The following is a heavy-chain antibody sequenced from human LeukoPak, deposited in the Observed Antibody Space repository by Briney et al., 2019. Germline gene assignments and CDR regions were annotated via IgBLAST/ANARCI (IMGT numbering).Heavy chain of an antibody. CDR3: ARASWAYSPFDF. Sequence: SQTLSLTCTVSGGSLSSGSYYWSWIRQPAGRGLEWIGRIYTSGSTNYNPSLKSRVTISVDTSKNQFSLKLSSVAAAGTAVYYCARASWAYSPFDFWGQGNLVTVSS. D-gene: IGHD2-15*01. V-gene: IGHV4-61*02. J-gene: IGHJ4*02. CDR1: GGSLSSGSYY. CDR2: IYTSGST.